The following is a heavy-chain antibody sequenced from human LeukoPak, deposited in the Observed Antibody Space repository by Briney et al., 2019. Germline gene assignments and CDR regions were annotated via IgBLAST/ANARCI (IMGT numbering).Heavy chain of an antibody. J-gene: IGHJ4*02. CDR2: MNPNSGNT. V-gene: IGHV1-8*01. Sequence: GASVKVSCKASGYTFTSYDINWVRQATGQGLEWMGWMNPNSGNTGYAQKFQGRVTMTRDTSISTAYMELSRLRSDDTAVYYCARDDGTAHFDYWGQGTLVTVSS. CDR3: ARDDGTAHFDY. CDR1: GYTFTSYD.